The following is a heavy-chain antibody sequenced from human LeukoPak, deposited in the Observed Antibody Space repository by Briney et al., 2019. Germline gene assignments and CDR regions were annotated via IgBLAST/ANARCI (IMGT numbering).Heavy chain of an antibody. CDR2: IYATGNT. Sequence: SQTLSLTCTVSGDSISSGNYYWSWIRQPAGKGLEWIGRIYATGNTNYNPSLRSRVTISADTSKNQFSLKLSSVTAADTAMYYCARPHSGTVNASTYGVIDYWGQGTLVTVSS. CDR3: ARPHSGTVNASTYGVIDY. D-gene: IGHD2-8*01. V-gene: IGHV4-61*02. J-gene: IGHJ4*02. CDR1: GDSISSGNYY.